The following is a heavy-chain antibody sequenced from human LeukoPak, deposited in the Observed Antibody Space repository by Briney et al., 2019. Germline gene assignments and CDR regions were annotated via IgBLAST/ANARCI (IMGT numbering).Heavy chain of an antibody. V-gene: IGHV4-39*07. J-gene: IGHJ5*02. CDR1: GGSLSSSSYY. D-gene: IGHD3-10*01. CDR3: ARSYSSGSYYSPFDP. Sequence: SETLSLTCTVSGGSLSSSSYYWGWIRQPPGKGLEWIGSIYYSGSTNYNPSLWSRVTISLDTSKDQFSLKLTSVTAADTAVYYCARSYSSGSYYSPFDPWGQGTLVTVSS. CDR2: IYYSGST.